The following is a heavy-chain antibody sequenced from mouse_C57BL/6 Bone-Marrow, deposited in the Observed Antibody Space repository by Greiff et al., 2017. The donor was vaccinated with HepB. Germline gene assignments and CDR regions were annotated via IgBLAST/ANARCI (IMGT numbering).Heavy chain of an antibody. CDR2: IDPEDGET. J-gene: IGHJ1*03. V-gene: IGHV14-2*01. CDR1: GFNIKDYY. Sequence: EVKLQESGAELVKPGASVKLSCTASGFNIKDYYMHWVKQRTEQGLEWIGRIDPEDGETKYAPKFQGKATITEDTSSNTAYLQLSSLTSEDTAVYYCARDYGNFYWYFDVWGTGTTVTVSS. D-gene: IGHD2-1*01. CDR3: ARDYGNFYWYFDV.